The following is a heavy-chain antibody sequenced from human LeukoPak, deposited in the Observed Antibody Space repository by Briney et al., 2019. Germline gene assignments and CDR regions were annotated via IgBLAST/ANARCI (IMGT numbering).Heavy chain of an antibody. CDR1: GFTFSNYA. CDR3: AKDEGFRHWLARNYFDY. CDR2: MSYDGNNK. V-gene: IGHV3-30*18. D-gene: IGHD6-19*01. J-gene: IGHJ4*02. Sequence: GGSLRLSCAASGFTFSNYAIHWVRHAPGKGLGWVSVMSYDGNNKNYADSVKGRFTISRDNSMNTLYLQMSSLTSDDTAVYYCAKDEGFRHWLARNYFDYWGQGTLVTVSS.